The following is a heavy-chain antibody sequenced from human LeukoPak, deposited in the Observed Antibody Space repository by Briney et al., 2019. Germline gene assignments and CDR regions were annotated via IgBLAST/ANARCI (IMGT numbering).Heavy chain of an antibody. V-gene: IGHV1-2*02. CDR3: AXXXXXXGDYVGWFDP. J-gene: IGHJ5*02. CDR1: GYTFTGYY. Sequence: ASVKVSCKASGYTFTGYYIHWVRQAPGQGLEWMGWINPNSGGTNYAQKFQGRVTMTSDTSISTAYMELSRLRSDDTAVYYCAXXXXXXGDYVGWFDPWGQGTLVTVSS. CDR2: INPNSGGT. D-gene: IGHD4-17*01.